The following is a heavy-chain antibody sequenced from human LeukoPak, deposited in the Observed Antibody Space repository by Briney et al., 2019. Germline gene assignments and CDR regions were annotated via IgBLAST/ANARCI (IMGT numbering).Heavy chain of an antibody. CDR3: ARVVVVPAAHYWYFDL. Sequence: ASVKVSCKASGYTFTSYGISWVRQAPGQGLEWMGWISAYNGNTNYAQKLQGRVTMTTDTSTSTAYMELRSLRSDDTAVYYCARVVVVPAAHYWYFDLWGRGTLVTVSS. CDR2: ISAYNGNT. V-gene: IGHV1-18*01. J-gene: IGHJ2*01. D-gene: IGHD2-2*01. CDR1: GYTFTSYG.